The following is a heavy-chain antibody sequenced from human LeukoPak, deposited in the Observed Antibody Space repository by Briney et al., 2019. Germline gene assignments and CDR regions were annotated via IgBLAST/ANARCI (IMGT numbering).Heavy chain of an antibody. J-gene: IGHJ6*03. V-gene: IGHV1-2*02. Sequence: GASVKVSCKASGYTFTGYYMHWVRQAPGQGLEWMGWINPNSGDTNYAQKFQGRVTMTRDTSISTAYMELSRLRSDDTAVYYCARERSGGYGGARYMDVWGKGTTVTISS. CDR2: INPNSGDT. D-gene: IGHD5-12*01. CDR3: ARERSGGYGGARYMDV. CDR1: GYTFTGYY.